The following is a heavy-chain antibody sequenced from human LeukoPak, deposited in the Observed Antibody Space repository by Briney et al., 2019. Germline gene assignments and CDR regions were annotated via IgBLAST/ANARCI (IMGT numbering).Heavy chain of an antibody. CDR2: IDPNSGGT. Sequence: GASVKVSCKASGYTFTSYYMHWVRQAPGQGLEWMGIIDPNSGGTNYAQKFQGRVTMTRDTSISTAYMELSRLRSDDTAVYYCARVGDDFWSGYYTSYYYHMDVWGQGTLVTVSS. CDR1: GYTFTSYY. D-gene: IGHD3-3*01. V-gene: IGHV1-2*02. J-gene: IGHJ6*03. CDR3: ARVGDDFWSGYYTSYYYHMDV.